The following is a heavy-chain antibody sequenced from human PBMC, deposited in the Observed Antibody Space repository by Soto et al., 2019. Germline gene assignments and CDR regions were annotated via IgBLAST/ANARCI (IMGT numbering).Heavy chain of an antibody. J-gene: IGHJ5*02. CDR1: GDSISSNNNY. CDR3: ARGRGYSYGLDP. V-gene: IGHV4-30-4*01. D-gene: IGHD5-18*01. Sequence: QVQLQESGPGLVKPSQTLSLTCTVSGDSISSNNNYWIWIRHPPGEGLELIGFISYSATTSYSPSLTRRVAIALDASKNESPASRSSVKAADPAVYYCARGRGYSYGLDPLRQGTLVT. CDR2: ISYSATT.